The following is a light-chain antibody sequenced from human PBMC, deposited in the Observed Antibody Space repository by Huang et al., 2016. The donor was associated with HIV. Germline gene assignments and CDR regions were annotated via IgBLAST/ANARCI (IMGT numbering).Light chain of an antibody. CDR3: QQYSTSSYT. V-gene: IGKV3D-20*01. J-gene: IGKJ2*01. Sequence: IVLTQSPATLSLSPGERATLTGGASQSVRNNYLAWYQQKPGLAPRLLIYDAHVRATDIPDRFSGSGSGTDFTLTISRLEPEDFAMYYCQQYSTSSYTFGQGTKVDI. CDR1: QSVRNNY. CDR2: DAH.